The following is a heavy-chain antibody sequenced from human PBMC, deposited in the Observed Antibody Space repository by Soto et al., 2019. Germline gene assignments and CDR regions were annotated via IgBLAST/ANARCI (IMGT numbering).Heavy chain of an antibody. CDR1: GGSFSGYY. V-gene: IGHV4-34*01. J-gene: IGHJ4*02. D-gene: IGHD1-1*01. CDR2: INFSGST. Sequence: SETLSLTCAVYGGSFSGYYWGWIRQPPGKGLEWIGSINFSGSTYYNPSLKSRVTISVDTSKNQFSLNLRSVTAADTAVYYCARRHAPRYTTGNNHFDLWGQGSLVTVSS. CDR3: ARRHAPRYTTGNNHFDL.